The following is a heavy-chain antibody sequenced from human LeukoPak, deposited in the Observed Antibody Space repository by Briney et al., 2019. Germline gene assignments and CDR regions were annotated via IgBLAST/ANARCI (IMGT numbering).Heavy chain of an antibody. CDR3: AKDHDPSYYDFWSGYYQVYNWFDP. CDR1: GFTFSSYG. CDR2: ISYDGSNK. Sequence: PGRSLGLSCAASGFTFSSYGMHWVRQAPGKGLEWVAVISYDGSNKYYADSVKGRFTISRDNSKNTLYLQMNSLRAEGTAVYYCAKDHDPSYYDFWSGYYQVYNWFDPWGQGTLVTVSS. V-gene: IGHV3-30*18. J-gene: IGHJ5*02. D-gene: IGHD3-3*01.